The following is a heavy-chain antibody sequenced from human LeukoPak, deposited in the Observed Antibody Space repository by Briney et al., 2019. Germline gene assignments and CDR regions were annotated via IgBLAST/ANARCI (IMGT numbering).Heavy chain of an antibody. J-gene: IGHJ4*02. D-gene: IGHD3-22*01. CDR1: GFTFDDYA. Sequence: PGSSLRLSCGASGFTFDDYAMHWVRQAPGKGLEWVSGISWNSGSIGYADSVKGRFTISRDNAKNSLHLQMNSLRAEDTAVYYCAKSAEGGYYDSSGYQFDYWGQGTLVTVSS. CDR2: ISWNSGSI. V-gene: IGHV3-9*01. CDR3: AKSAEGGYYDSSGYQFDY.